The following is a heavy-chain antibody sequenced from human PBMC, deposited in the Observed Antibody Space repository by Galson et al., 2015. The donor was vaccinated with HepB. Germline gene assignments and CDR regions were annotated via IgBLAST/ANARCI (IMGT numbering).Heavy chain of an antibody. Sequence: SVKVSCKASGYTFTSYGISWVRQAPGQGLEWMGIINPSGGSTSYAQKFQGRVTMTRDTSTSTVYMELSSLRSEDTAVYYCARTRYSNYVDLDYWGQGTLVTVSS. CDR3: ARTRYSNYVDLDY. V-gene: IGHV1-46*01. CDR2: INPSGGST. D-gene: IGHD4-11*01. J-gene: IGHJ4*02. CDR1: GYTFTSYG.